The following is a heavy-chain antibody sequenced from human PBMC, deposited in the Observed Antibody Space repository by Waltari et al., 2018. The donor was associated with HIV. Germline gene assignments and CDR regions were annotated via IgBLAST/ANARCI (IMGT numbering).Heavy chain of an antibody. CDR1: GGSINRGSYY. CDR2: FYTGSTT. Sequence: QVQLQESGPGLVQPSQTLSLTCTVSGGSINRGSYYWNWIRQSAGKGLEWIGCFYTGSTTNYNPSLKRRVTITVDTSKNQFSLRLSSVTASDTGIYYCTRTATGSDYYYEGDVWGQGTTVTVS. J-gene: IGHJ6*02. CDR3: TRTATGSDYYYEGDV. V-gene: IGHV4-61*02. D-gene: IGHD3-22*01.